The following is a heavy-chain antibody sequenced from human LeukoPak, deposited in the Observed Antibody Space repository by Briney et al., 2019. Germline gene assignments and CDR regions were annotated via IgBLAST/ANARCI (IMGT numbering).Heavy chain of an antibody. D-gene: IGHD4-23*01. CDR2: IRQDGSEK. CDR1: GFTFSSYW. J-gene: IGHJ4*02. V-gene: IGHV3-7*01. Sequence: PGGSLRLSCAASGFTFSSYWMSWVRQAPGKGLEWVVNIRQDGSEKNYVDSVKGRFTISRDNARNSLYLQMNSLRAEDTAVYYCARSRPHGNDYWGQGTLVTVSS. CDR3: ARSRPHGNDY.